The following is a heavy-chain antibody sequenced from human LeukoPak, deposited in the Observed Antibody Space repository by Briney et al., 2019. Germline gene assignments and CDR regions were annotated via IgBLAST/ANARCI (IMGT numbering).Heavy chain of an antibody. Sequence: GGSLRLSCAASGFTFSDAWMNWVRQAPGKGLEWVSYISSSGSTKYYADSVKGRFTIPRDNAKNSLYLQMNSLRAEDTAVYYCAKDIVGGGDDYWGQGTLVIVSS. CDR1: GFTFSDAW. J-gene: IGHJ4*02. CDR2: ISSSGSTK. CDR3: AKDIVGGGDDY. V-gene: IGHV3-11*04. D-gene: IGHD2-21*02.